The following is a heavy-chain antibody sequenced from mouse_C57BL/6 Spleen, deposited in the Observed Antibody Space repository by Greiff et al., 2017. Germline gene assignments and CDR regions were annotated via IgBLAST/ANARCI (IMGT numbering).Heavy chain of an antibody. Sequence: VQLQQSGAELVKPGASVKISCKASGYAFSSYWMNWVKQRPGKGLEWIGQIYPGDGDTNYNGKFKGKATLTAAKSSSTAYMQLSSLTSEDSAVYFCARYDYFYAMDYWGQGTSVTVSS. J-gene: IGHJ4*01. D-gene: IGHD2-4*01. CDR3: ARYDYFYAMDY. V-gene: IGHV1-80*01. CDR1: GYAFSSYW. CDR2: IYPGDGDT.